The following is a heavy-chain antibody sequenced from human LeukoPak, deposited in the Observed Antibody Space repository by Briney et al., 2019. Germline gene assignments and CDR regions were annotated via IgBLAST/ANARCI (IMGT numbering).Heavy chain of an antibody. CDR1: GFTFSIHG. CDR2: ITGSGGST. Sequence: GGSLRLSCAASGFTFSIHGMNWVRQGPGKGLEWVSGITGSGGSTYYADSVKGRFTISRDNSKDTVYLQMNSLRAEDTAVYYCARDLSLIALTDWGQGTLVTVSS. V-gene: IGHV3-23*01. D-gene: IGHD3-22*01. J-gene: IGHJ4*02. CDR3: ARDLSLIALTD.